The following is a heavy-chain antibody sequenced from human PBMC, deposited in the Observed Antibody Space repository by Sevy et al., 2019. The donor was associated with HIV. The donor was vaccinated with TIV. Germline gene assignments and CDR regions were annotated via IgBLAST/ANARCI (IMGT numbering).Heavy chain of an antibody. CDR2: IKSKTDGGTT. CDR1: GFTFSNAW. J-gene: IGHJ4*02. V-gene: IGHV3-15*07. D-gene: IGHD5-18*01. Sequence: GGSLRLSCAASGFTFSNAWMNWVRQAPGKGLEWVGHIKSKTDGGTTDYAAPVKGRFTISRDDSKNTLYLQMNSLKTEDTAVYYCTTDRGYSYGGGLDYWGQGTLVTVSS. CDR3: TTDRGYSYGGGLDY.